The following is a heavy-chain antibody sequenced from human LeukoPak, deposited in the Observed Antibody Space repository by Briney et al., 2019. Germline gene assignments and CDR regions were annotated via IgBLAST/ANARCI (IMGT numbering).Heavy chain of an antibody. CDR1: GGTFSSYA. Sequence: SVKVSCKASGGTFSSYAVSWVRQAPGQGLEWMGGIVPIFGTTNYAQKFQGRVTITADKSTTTAYMELSSLRSEDTAVYYCATGFFGGSVNYYYFYAMDVWGKGTTVTVSS. V-gene: IGHV1-69*06. J-gene: IGHJ6*04. CDR2: IVPIFGTT. D-gene: IGHD3-16*01. CDR3: ATGFFGGSVNYYYFYAMDV.